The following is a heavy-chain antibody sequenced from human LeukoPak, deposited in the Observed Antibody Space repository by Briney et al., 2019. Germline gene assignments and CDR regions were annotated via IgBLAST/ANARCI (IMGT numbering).Heavy chain of an antibody. CDR2: VYYSGIP. Sequence: PSETPSLTCTVSGDSISSHYWSWIRQPPGKGLECIGYVYYSGIPNYNTSLKSRVTISVDTSKNQLSLKLTSVTTADTAVYYCARTARLFDYWGQGTQVTVSS. CDR1: GDSISSHY. J-gene: IGHJ4*02. D-gene: IGHD4-11*01. V-gene: IGHV4-59*11. CDR3: ARTARLFDY.